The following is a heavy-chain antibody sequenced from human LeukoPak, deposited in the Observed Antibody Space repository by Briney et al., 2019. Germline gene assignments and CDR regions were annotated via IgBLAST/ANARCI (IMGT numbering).Heavy chain of an antibody. D-gene: IGHD5-18*01. CDR1: GFTFSSYW. J-gene: IGHJ4*02. CDR3: ARGSYGYDY. Sequence: GGSLRLACAASGFTFSSYWMHWVRQGPGKGLVWVSRINSDGSSTTYADSVKGRFTISRDNAKNTLYLQMNSLRAEDTAVYYCARGSYGYDYWGQGTLVTVSS. CDR2: INSDGSST. V-gene: IGHV3-74*01.